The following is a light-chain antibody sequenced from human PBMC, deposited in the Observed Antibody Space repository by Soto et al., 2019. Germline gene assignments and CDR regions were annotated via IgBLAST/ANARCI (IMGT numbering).Light chain of an antibody. CDR3: QPHNQWPPVFT. J-gene: IGKJ3*01. CDR1: QSISNS. Sequence: EIVMTQSPATLSVFPGERATLSCRASQSISNSLAWYQQKAGQAPRLLIYSASTRLAGIPARFSGSGSGTEFTLTISSLQSEDFAVYYCQPHNQWPPVFTFGPGTKVDIK. V-gene: IGKV3-15*01. CDR2: SAS.